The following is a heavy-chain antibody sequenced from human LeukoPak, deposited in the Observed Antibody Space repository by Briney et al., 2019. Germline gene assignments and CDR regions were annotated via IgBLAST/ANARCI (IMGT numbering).Heavy chain of an antibody. CDR3: ARFLSGGKSNWFDP. Sequence: ASVKVSCKASGYTFTGYYMHWVRQAPGQGLEWMGWISPNSGGTNYAQKFQGRVTMTRDTSISTAYMELSRLRSDDTAVYYCARFLSGGKSNWFDPWGQGTLVTVSS. CDR1: GYTFTGYY. D-gene: IGHD6-19*01. V-gene: IGHV1-2*02. J-gene: IGHJ5*02. CDR2: ISPNSGGT.